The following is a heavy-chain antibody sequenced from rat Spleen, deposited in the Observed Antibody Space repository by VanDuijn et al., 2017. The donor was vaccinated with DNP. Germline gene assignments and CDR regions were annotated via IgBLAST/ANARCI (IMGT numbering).Heavy chain of an antibody. CDR1: GFTFSNYG. CDR2: ISYDGSST. Sequence: EVQLVESGGGLVQPGRSLKLSCAASGFTFSNYGMAWVRQAPTKGLEWVATISYDGSSTYYRDSVKGRFTISRDNAKSTLYRQMDSLRSEDTATYYWARKGAGRNWYFDFWGPGTMVTVSS. D-gene: IGHD5-1*01. CDR3: ARKGAGRNWYFDF. J-gene: IGHJ1*01. V-gene: IGHV5-29*01.